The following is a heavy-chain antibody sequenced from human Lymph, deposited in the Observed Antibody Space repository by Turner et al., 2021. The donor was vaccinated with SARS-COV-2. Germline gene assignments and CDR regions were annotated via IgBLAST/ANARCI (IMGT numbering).Heavy chain of an antibody. Sequence: QVQLVQSGAEVKKPGSSVRVSCKASGGTFSSYAINWVRQAPGQGLEWMGRIIPILGIANYAQKFQGRVKITADKSTSTAYMELSSLRSEDTAVYYCARGRLDSFGGGYYSWFDPWGQGTLVTVSS. J-gene: IGHJ5*02. CDR1: GGTFSSYA. CDR3: ARGRLDSFGGGYYSWFDP. V-gene: IGHV1-69*04. CDR2: IIPILGIA. D-gene: IGHD1-26*01.